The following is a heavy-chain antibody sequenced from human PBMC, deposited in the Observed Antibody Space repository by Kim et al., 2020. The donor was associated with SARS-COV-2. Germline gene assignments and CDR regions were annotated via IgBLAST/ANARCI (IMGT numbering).Heavy chain of an antibody. CDR2: INHSGGT. V-gene: IGHV4-34*01. J-gene: IGHJ6*03. Sequence: SETLSLTCAVSGGSLSGYSWNWIRQPPGKGLEWIGEINHSGGTKYSPSLKSRVTMSIDTSKSQFSLRLTSVTAADTAVYFCARGHTGVVPAPILGLGPFYYYYNMDVWGRGITVTVSS. D-gene: IGHD2-2*01. CDR1: GGSLSGYS. CDR3: ARGHTGVVPAPILGLGPFYYYYNMDV.